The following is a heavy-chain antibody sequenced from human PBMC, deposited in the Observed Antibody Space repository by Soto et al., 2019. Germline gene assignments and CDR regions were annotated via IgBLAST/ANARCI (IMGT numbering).Heavy chain of an antibody. CDR2: ISAYNGNT. CDR1: GYTFTSYG. J-gene: IGHJ6*02. D-gene: IGHD3-9*01. CDR3: ARAQTYYDILTGYHYYYYGMDV. V-gene: IGHV1-18*01. Sequence: QVQLVQSGAEVKKPGASVKVSCKASGYTFTSYGISWVRQAPGQGLEWMGWISAYNGNTNYAQKLQGRVTMTTDTSTITAYMELRSLRSDDTAVYYCARAQTYYDILTGYHYYYYGMDVWGQGTTVTVSS.